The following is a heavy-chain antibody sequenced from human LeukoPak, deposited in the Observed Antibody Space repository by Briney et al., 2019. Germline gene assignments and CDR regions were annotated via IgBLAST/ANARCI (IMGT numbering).Heavy chain of an antibody. CDR1: GGSISSSSYY. V-gene: IGHV4-39*07. CDR3: ARAGRRYYYYYMDV. J-gene: IGHJ6*03. CDR2: IYYSGST. Sequence: SETLSLTCTVSGGSISSSSYYWGWIRQPPGKGLEWIGSIYYSGSTYYNPSLKSRVTISVDTSKNQFSLKLSSVTAADTAVYYCARAGRRYYYYYMDVWGKGTTVTVSS.